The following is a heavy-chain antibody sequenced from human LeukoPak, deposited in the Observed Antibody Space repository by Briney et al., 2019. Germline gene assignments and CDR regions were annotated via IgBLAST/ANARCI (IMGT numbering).Heavy chain of an antibody. CDR3: ARDDSSGYIDY. CDR2: IYYSGST. V-gene: IGHV4-59*11. D-gene: IGHD3-22*01. J-gene: IGHJ4*02. Sequence: SETLSLTCTVSGGSISSHYWSWIRQPPGKGLEWIGYIYYSGSTNYNPSLKSRVTISVDTSKNQSSLKLSSVTAADTAVYYCARDDSSGYIDYWGQGTLVTVSS. CDR1: GGSISSHY.